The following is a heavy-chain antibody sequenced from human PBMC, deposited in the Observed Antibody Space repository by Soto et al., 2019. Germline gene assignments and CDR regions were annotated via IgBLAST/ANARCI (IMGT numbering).Heavy chain of an antibody. V-gene: IGHV1-18*04. Sequence: QGQLVQSGAEVKKPGASVKVSCKDSGYTFTSDGVSWVRQAPGQGLEWMGWISGYNGNTNYAQRFRDRVTLTTDKSTRTAYMELRRLRSDDSAVYYCARDAHCGGAPGCRAMDVWGQGTTITVSS. CDR2: ISGYNGNT. CDR3: ARDAHCGGAPGCRAMDV. D-gene: IGHD2-21*01. CDR1: GYTFTSDG. J-gene: IGHJ6*02.